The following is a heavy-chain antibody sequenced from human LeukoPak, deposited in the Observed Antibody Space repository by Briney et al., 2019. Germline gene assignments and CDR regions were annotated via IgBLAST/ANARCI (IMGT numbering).Heavy chain of an antibody. CDR3: ARTRPDCSGGSCYPYYFDY. D-gene: IGHD2-15*01. J-gene: IGHJ4*02. CDR2: IYYGGST. V-gene: IGHV4-59*01. CDR1: GGSISSYY. Sequence: PSETLSLTCTVSGGSISSYYWSWIRQPPGKGLEWIGYIYYGGSTNYNPSLKSRVTISVDTSKNQFSLKLSSVTAADTAVYYCARTRPDCSGGSCYPYYFDYWGQGTLVTVSS.